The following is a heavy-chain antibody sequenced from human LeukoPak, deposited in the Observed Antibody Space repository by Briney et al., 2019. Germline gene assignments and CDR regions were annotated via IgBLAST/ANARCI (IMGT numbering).Heavy chain of an antibody. Sequence: SETLSLTCTVSGGSISSYYWSWFRQPPGKGLEWIGYIYYSGSTNYNPSLKSRVTISVDTSKNQFSLKLSSVTAADTAVYYCARAVAGAYNWFDPWGQGTLVTVSS. J-gene: IGHJ5*02. CDR1: GGSISSYY. D-gene: IGHD6-19*01. CDR2: IYYSGST. V-gene: IGHV4-59*01. CDR3: ARAVAGAYNWFDP.